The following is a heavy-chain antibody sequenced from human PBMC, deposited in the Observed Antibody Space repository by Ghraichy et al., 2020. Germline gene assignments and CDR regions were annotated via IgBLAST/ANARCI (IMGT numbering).Heavy chain of an antibody. J-gene: IGHJ6*02. CDR2: IHSDGSST. CDR3: ARGSSGGMDV. CDR1: GFTFSSYW. D-gene: IGHD2-15*01. V-gene: IGHV3-74*01. Sequence: GGSLRLSCVASGFTFSSYWMHWVRQAPGKGLVWVSRIHSDGSSTSYADSVKGRFTISRDSAKNTVYLQMNSLRAEDTAVFYCARGSSGGMDVWGQGTTVTVSS.